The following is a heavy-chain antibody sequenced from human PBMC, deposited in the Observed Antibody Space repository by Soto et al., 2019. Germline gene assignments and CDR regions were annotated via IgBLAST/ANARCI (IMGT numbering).Heavy chain of an antibody. CDR1: GYSFSSHA. Sequence: QVQLEQSGSEVKKSGSSVKVSCKASGYSFSSHAITWVRQAPGQGLEWMGGIIPVFGTPSYAQKFQGRVTLSADKSTNTSYLELRSLRSEATAVYYCARGGALSTSWYWGDGLDSWGQGSQVTVSS. CDR2: IIPVFGTP. J-gene: IGHJ4*02. V-gene: IGHV1-69*06. D-gene: IGHD6-13*01. CDR3: ARGGALSTSWYWGDGLDS.